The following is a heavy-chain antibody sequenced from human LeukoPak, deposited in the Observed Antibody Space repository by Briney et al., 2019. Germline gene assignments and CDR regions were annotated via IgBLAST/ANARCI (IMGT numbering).Heavy chain of an antibody. CDR3: TTNAAVGTWEIFDY. CDR2: IKSKGNGETT. J-gene: IGHJ4*02. V-gene: IGHV3-15*01. Sequence: KSGGSLRLSCAASGFAFSKAWMTWVRQAPGKGLEWVGRIKSKGNGETTDYAASVKGRFFISRDDSKNTLYLQMNSLVTEDTAVYYCTTNAAVGTWEIFDYLGPGTLVTVSS. CDR1: GFAFSKAW. D-gene: IGHD6-13*01.